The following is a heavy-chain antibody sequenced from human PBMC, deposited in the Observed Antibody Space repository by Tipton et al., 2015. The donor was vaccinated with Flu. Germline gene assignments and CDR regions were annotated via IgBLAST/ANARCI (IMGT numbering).Heavy chain of an antibody. CDR3: ARLAYGSGTYFFDY. V-gene: IGHV4-59*08. CDR2: IFYSGST. J-gene: IGHJ4*02. Sequence: TLSLTCTVSGGSISAYSWSWIRQPPGNALEWIGYIFYSGSTDYNPSLKSRVTILVDTSKNQFSLKLSSLTAADSAVYFCARLAYGSGTYFFDYWSQRTLVTVSS. D-gene: IGHD3-10*01. CDR1: GGSISAYS.